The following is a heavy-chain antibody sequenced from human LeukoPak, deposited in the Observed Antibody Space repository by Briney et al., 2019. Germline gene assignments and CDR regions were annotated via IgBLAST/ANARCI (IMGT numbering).Heavy chain of an antibody. V-gene: IGHV5-10-1*01. J-gene: IGHJ3*02. D-gene: IGHD3-10*01. Sequence: GESLRISCKGSGYSFTSYWISGVRQMPGKGLEWMGRIDPSDSYTNYSPSFQGHVTISADKSISTAYLQWSSLKASDTAMYYCARVPLLWFGELKRAFDIWGQGTMVTVSS. CDR3: ARVPLLWFGELKRAFDI. CDR2: IDPSDSYT. CDR1: GYSFTSYW.